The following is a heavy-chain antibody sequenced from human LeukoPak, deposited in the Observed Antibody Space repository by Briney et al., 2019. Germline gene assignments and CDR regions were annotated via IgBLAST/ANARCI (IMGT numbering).Heavy chain of an antibody. CDR1: GFTFSSYA. D-gene: IGHD1-7*01. CDR3: AKAHDGWNYVYFQH. V-gene: IGHV3-23*01. CDR2: ISGSGDST. Sequence: GGSLRLSCAASGFTFSSYAMSWVRQAPGKGLEWVSAISGSGDSTYYADSVKGRFTISRDNSKNTLYLQMNSLRAEDTAVYYCAKAHDGWNYVYFQHWGQGTLVTVSS. J-gene: IGHJ1*01.